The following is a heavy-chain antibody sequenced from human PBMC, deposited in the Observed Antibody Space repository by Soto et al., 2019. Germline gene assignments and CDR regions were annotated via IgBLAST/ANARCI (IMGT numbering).Heavy chain of an antibody. D-gene: IGHD3-22*01. CDR2: ISGSGGST. Sequence: GESLKISCAASGFTFSSYAMSWVRQAPGKGLEWVSAISGSGGSTYYADSVKGRFTISRDNSKNTLYLQMNSLRAEDTAVYYCAKDSAYYDSSGYYYLVLFDYWGQGTLVTVSS. CDR3: AKDSAYYDSSGYYYLVLFDY. V-gene: IGHV3-23*01. CDR1: GFTFSSYA. J-gene: IGHJ4*02.